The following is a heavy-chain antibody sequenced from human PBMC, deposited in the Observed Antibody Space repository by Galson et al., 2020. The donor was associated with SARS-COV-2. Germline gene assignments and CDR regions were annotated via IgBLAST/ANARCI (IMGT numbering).Heavy chain of an antibody. CDR2: MNPNSGNT. CDR1: GYTLTSYD. Sequence: GESLKISCKASGYTLTSYDINWVRQATGQGLEWMGWMNPNSGNTGYAQQFQGRVTMTRNTSISTAYMELSSLRSEDTAVYYCARGIRGAAAGTLVYYYCYGMDVWGQGTTVTVSS. V-gene: IGHV1-8*01. D-gene: IGHD6-13*01. J-gene: IGHJ6*02. CDR3: ARGIRGAAAGTLVYYYCYGMDV.